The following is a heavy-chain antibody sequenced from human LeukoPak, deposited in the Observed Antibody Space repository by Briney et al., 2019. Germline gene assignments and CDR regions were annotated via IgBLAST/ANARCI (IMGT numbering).Heavy chain of an antibody. V-gene: IGHV3-23*01. CDR2: ISDIGAST. D-gene: IGHD1-1*01. J-gene: IGHJ3*02. Sequence: PGGSLRLSCAPSRFTFGNYAMSWVRQAPGKGLEWVSDISDIGASTNYVGSVKGRFTISRDNSKNTLFLQMDSLRAEDTAIYYCARKGNGALDIWGQGTMVTVSS. CDR1: RFTFGNYA. CDR3: ARKGNGALDI.